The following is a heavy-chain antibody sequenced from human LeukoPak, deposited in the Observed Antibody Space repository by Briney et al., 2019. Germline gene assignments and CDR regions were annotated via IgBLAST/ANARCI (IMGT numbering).Heavy chain of an antibody. D-gene: IGHD3-22*01. V-gene: IGHV1-69*13. CDR1: GGTFSSYA. J-gene: IGHJ4*02. CDR2: IIPIFGTA. CDR3: ARSGYPAGVDFDY. Sequence: ASVKVSCKASGGTFSSYAISWVRQAPGQGLEWMGGIIPIFGTANYAQKFQGRVTITADESTSTAYMELSSLRSEDTAVYYCARSGYPAGVDFDYWGQGTLVTVSS.